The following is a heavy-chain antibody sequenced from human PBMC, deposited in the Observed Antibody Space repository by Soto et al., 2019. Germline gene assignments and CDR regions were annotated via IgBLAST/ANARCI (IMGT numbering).Heavy chain of an antibody. CDR2: ISYDGSNK. V-gene: IGHV3-30*18. J-gene: IGHJ4*02. CDR1: GFTFSSYG. CDR3: AKGEGYDYGDYFDY. Sequence: GGSLRLSCAASGFTFSSYGMHWVRQAPGKGLEWVAVISYDGSNKYYADSVKGRFTISRDNSKNTLYLQMNSLRAEDTAVYYCAKGEGYDYGDYFDYWGQGTLVTVSS. D-gene: IGHD4-17*01.